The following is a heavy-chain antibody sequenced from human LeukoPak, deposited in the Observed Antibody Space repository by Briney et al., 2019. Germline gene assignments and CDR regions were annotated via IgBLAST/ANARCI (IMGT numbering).Heavy chain of an antibody. J-gene: IGHJ4*02. D-gene: IGHD1-26*01. Sequence: PGGSLRLSCAASGFTFSSYGMHWVRQAPGKGLEWVAVISYDGSNKYYADSVKGRFTISRDNSKNTLYLQMNSLRAEDTAVYYCAKDSDRYSGSFDYWGQGTLVTVSS. V-gene: IGHV3-30*18. CDR3: AKDSDRYSGSFDY. CDR2: ISYDGSNK. CDR1: GFTFSSYG.